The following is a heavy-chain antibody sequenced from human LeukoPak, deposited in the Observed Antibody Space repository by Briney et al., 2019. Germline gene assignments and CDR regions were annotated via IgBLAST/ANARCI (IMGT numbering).Heavy chain of an antibody. CDR2: IIPIFGTA. J-gene: IGHJ3*02. D-gene: IGHD3-22*01. CDR3: ARDYDSSGYYNDAFDI. V-gene: IGHV1-69*13. CDR1: GGTFSSYA. Sequence: SVKVSCKASGGTFSSYAISWVRQAPGQGLEWMGGIIPIFGTANYAQKFQGRVTITADESTSTAYMEPSSLRSEDTAVYYCARDYDSSGYYNDAFDIWGQGTMVTVSS.